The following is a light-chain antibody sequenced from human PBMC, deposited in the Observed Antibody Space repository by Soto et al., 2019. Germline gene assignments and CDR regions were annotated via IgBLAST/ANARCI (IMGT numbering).Light chain of an antibody. J-gene: IGKJ1*01. Sequence: EVVLTQSPGTLSLSPGERATLSCRASQTVSSDYLAWYQQKPGRAPRLLIYGASSRATGSPDRFSGRGSGTDFSLTISRLEPEDFAVYYCQQYGSSPSTFGQGTKVEI. CDR1: QTVSSDY. CDR2: GAS. CDR3: QQYGSSPST. V-gene: IGKV3-20*01.